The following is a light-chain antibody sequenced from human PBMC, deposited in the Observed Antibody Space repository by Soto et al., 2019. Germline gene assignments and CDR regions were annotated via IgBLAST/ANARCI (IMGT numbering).Light chain of an antibody. CDR2: RNN. J-gene: IGLJ2*01. CDR1: SSNIGSNY. CDR3: AAWDDSLSAL. V-gene: IGLV1-47*01. Sequence: QSVLTQPPSASGTPGQRVTISCSGSSSNIGSNYIYWYQQLPGTAPKLLIYRNNQRFSGVPDRFSGSKSGTSASLAISGLRSEDEADYYCAAWDDSLSALFGGGTKLTVL.